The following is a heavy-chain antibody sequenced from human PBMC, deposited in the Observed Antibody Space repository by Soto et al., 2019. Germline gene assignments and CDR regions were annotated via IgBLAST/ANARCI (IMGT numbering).Heavy chain of an antibody. CDR1: GFTFSSYA. Sequence: EVQLLESGGGLVQPGGSLRLSCAASGFTFSSYAMSWVRQAPGMGLEWVSLISGNGGSTYYADSVKGRFTISRDNSKNTLYMQINRLSAEETDIYYWAKDDWVYCSGSSCYSHYWGQGTLVTVSS. D-gene: IGHD2-2*01. CDR2: ISGNGGST. CDR3: AKDDWVYCSGSSCYSHY. J-gene: IGHJ4*02. V-gene: IGHV3-23*01.